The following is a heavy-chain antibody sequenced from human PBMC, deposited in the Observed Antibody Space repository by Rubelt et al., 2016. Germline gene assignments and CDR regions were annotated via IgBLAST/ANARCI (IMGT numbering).Heavy chain of an antibody. Sequence: QVQLVQSGAEVKKPGASVKVSCKASGYTFTSYGISWVRQAPGHGLEWMGWISAYNGNTNYAQKLQGRVTITRDTSASIAYMELSSLGSEDTAVYYCARDKSLADWGQGTLVTGSA. J-gene: IGHJ4*02. CDR1: GYTFTSYG. CDR2: ISAYNGNT. V-gene: IGHV1-18*01. CDR3: ARDKSLAD.